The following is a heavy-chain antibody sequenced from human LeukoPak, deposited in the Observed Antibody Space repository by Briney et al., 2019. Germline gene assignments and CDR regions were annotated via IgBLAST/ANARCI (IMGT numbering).Heavy chain of an antibody. CDR2: ISSNGGST. V-gene: IGHV3-64*01. CDR1: GFTFSSYA. D-gene: IGHD1-26*01. CDR3: ARGRMGAAPFDY. J-gene: IGHJ4*02. Sequence: GGSLRLSCAASGFTFSSYAMHWVRQAPGKGLEYVSAISSNGGSTYYANSVKGRFTISRDNSKNTLYLQMNSLRAEDTAVYYCARGRMGAAPFDYWGQGTLVTVSS.